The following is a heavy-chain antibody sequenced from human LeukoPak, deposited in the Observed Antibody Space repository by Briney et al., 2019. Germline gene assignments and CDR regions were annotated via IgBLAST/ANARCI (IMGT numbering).Heavy chain of an antibody. Sequence: GGSLRLSCAASGLTFSRHWMHWVRQAPGKGLVWVSRINSDGSRKTYADSVKGRFTTSRDNAKNSLYLQMNSLRAEDTALYYCARGYRGYDYGNYFDYWGQGTLVTVSS. J-gene: IGHJ4*02. CDR3: ARGYRGYDYGNYFDY. V-gene: IGHV3-74*01. D-gene: IGHD3-16*01. CDR2: INSDGSRK. CDR1: GLTFSRHW.